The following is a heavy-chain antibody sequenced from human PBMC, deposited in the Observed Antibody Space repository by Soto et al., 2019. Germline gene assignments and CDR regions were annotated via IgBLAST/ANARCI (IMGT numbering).Heavy chain of an antibody. Sequence: SVQVSCTASGYAFTSYYMHWVRQAPGQGLERMGIINPSGGSTSYAQKIQGGVPMTRDTSTSTVYMELSSLRAEEQAVESCASGYKSSVFDFCGQ. CDR1: GYAFTSYY. D-gene: IGHD1-20*01. J-gene: IGHJ4*01. V-gene: IGHV1-46*01. CDR2: INPSGGST. CDR3: ASGYKSSVFDF.